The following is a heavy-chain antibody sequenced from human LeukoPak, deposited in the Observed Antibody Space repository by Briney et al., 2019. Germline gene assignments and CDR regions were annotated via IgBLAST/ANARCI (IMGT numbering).Heavy chain of an antibody. J-gene: IGHJ4*02. Sequence: PWGSLRLSCAASGFTFSTYTMNWVRQAPGKGLEWVSSISSDSTYIYYADSVKGRFTISRDNSKNTLYLQMNSLRAEDTAVYYCAKDLGYCTSGVCYNHFDYWGQGTLVTVSS. V-gene: IGHV3-21*04. CDR2: ISSDSTYI. CDR1: GFTFSTYT. D-gene: IGHD2-8*01. CDR3: AKDLGYCTSGVCYNHFDY.